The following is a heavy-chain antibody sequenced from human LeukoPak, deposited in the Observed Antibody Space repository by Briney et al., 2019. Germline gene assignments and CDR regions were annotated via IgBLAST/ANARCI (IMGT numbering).Heavy chain of an antibody. V-gene: IGHV3-23*01. D-gene: IGHD3-22*01. CDR2: ISGSGGST. CDR3: ARDQGTYDSSGYDY. Sequence: GGSLRLSCAASGFTFSSYAMSWVRRAPGKGLEWVSGISGSGGSTYYADSVKGRFTISRDNSKNTLYLQMNSLRAEDTAVYYCARDQGTYDSSGYDYWGQGTLVTVSS. CDR1: GFTFSSYA. J-gene: IGHJ4*02.